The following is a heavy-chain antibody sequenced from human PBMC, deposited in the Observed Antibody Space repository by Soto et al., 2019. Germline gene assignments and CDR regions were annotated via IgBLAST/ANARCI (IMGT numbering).Heavy chain of an antibody. J-gene: IGHJ4*02. Sequence: LRLSCAASGFTFSSYAMSWVRQAPGKGLEWVSAISGSGGSTYYADSVKGRFTISRDNSKNTLYLQMNGLRAEDTAVYYCAKDERSIAARSSLDYWGQGTLVTVSS. CDR1: GFTFSSYA. D-gene: IGHD6-6*01. CDR2: ISGSGGST. V-gene: IGHV3-23*01. CDR3: AKDERSIAARSSLDY.